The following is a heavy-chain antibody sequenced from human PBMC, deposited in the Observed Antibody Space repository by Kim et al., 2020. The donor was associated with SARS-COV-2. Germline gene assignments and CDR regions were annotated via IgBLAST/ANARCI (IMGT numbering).Heavy chain of an antibody. J-gene: IGHJ4*02. D-gene: IGHD2-8*01. V-gene: IGHV4-34*01. CDR2: INNSGST. Sequence: SETLSLTCAVYGGSFNDYSWNWIRKPPGKGMEWIGEINNSGSTNYNPSLKSRLTISVDTSKNQFSLKLSSVTAADTAVYYCDAGFDCWGQGTLVTVSS. CDR3: DAGFDC. CDR1: GGSFNDYS.